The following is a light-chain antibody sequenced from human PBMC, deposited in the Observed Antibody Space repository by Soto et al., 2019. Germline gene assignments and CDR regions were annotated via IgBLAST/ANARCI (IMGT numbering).Light chain of an antibody. Sequence: DIQLTQSPSTLSASVGDTVTISCRASESLIGWLAWYQQRPGSAPKLLIYDASSLDGGVPSRFTGDGSGTEFSLTIASLQPDDFGTYDCQQYNSYPWTFGQGTKVDLK. J-gene: IGKJ1*01. CDR2: DAS. CDR1: ESLIGW. V-gene: IGKV1-5*01. CDR3: QQYNSYPWT.